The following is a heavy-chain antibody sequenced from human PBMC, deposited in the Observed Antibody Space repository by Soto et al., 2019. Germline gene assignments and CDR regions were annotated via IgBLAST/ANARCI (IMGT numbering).Heavy chain of an antibody. CDR2: ISSSTSYV. V-gene: IGHV3-21*06. D-gene: IGHD2-2*01. CDR3: ARDPSEGRVGNWFES. J-gene: IGHJ5*01. Sequence: GGSLRLSCAASGFTFSRYGMNWLRQAPGKGLEWVASISSSTSYVYYADSVKGRFSTSRDNAKNILYLEMYALRTEDTAVYYCARDPSEGRVGNWFESWGQGTLVTVSS. CDR1: GFTFSRYG.